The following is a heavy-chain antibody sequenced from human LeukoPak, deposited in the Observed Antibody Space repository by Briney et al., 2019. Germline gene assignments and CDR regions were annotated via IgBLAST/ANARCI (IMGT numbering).Heavy chain of an antibody. J-gene: IGHJ5*02. V-gene: IGHV3-11*04. CDR2: ISSSGSTK. CDR1: GFTFSDYY. CDR3: ARESAAAGSNWFDP. D-gene: IGHD6-13*01. Sequence: GGSLRLSCAASGFTFSDYYINWIRQAPGKGLEWVSYISSSGSTKQYADSVKGRFTISRDYAKNSIYLQMNSLRAEDTAVYYCARESAAAGSNWFDPWGQGTLVIVTS.